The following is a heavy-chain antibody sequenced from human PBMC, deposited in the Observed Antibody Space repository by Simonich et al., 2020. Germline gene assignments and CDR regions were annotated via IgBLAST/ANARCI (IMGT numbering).Heavy chain of an antibody. Sequence: EVQLVESGGGLVQPGGSLRLSCAASGFTFSSYWMSWVRQAPGKGLEWVANIKQDGSKKYYVDSGKGRLTISRNNAKNSLYLQMNSRRAEDTAVYYCARDREVYGSGSYYNYWGQGTLVTVSS. D-gene: IGHD3-10*01. CDR3: ARDREVYGSGSYYNY. J-gene: IGHJ4*02. CDR2: IKQDGSKK. CDR1: GFTFSSYW. V-gene: IGHV3-7*01.